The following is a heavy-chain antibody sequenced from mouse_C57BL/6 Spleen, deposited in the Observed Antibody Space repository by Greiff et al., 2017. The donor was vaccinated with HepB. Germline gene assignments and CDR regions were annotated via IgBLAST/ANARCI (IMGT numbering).Heavy chain of an antibody. Sequence: QVQLKESGTELVKPGASVKLSCKASGYTFTSYWMHWVKQRPGQGLEWIGNINPSNGGTNYNEKFKSKATLTVDKSSSTAYMQLSSLTSEDSAVYYCARRMVYDYDEGVDYWGQGTTLTVSS. CDR2: INPSNGGT. D-gene: IGHD2-4*01. V-gene: IGHV1-53*01. J-gene: IGHJ2*01. CDR3: ARRMVYDYDEGVDY. CDR1: GYTFTSYW.